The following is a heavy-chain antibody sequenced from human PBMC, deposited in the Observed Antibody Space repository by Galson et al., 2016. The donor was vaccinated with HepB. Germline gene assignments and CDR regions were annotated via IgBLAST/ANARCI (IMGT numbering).Heavy chain of an antibody. Sequence: SLRLSCAASGFTFSSYTMHWVRQAPDKGLEWVAVISYDGSNKYYADSVKGRFTISRDNSHKTLYPQMSSLRAEDTAVYYCARVGLEWLFSTYYFDYWGQGTLVTVSS. J-gene: IGHJ4*02. CDR3: ARVGLEWLFSTYYFDY. D-gene: IGHD3-3*01. CDR2: ISYDGSNK. CDR1: GFTFSSYT. V-gene: IGHV3-30-3*01.